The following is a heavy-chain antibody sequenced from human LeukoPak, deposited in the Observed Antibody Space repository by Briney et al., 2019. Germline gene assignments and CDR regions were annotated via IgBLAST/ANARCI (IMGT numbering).Heavy chain of an antibody. V-gene: IGHV5-10-1*01. CDR2: IDPSDSYT. D-gene: IGHD3-10*01. CDR3: ARAAYGSAYGMDV. Sequence: GESLKISCKGSGYSFTSYWISWVRQMPGKGLEWMERIDPSDSYTNYSPSFQGHVTISVDKSISTAYLQWSSLKASDTAMYYCARAAYGSAYGMDVWGKGTTVTVSS. J-gene: IGHJ6*04. CDR1: GYSFTSYW.